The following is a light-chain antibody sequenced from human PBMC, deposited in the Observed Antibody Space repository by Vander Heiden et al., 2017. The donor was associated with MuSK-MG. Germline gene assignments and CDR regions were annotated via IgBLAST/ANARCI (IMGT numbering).Light chain of an antibody. V-gene: IGLV2-23*02. J-gene: IGLJ2*01. Sequence: QSALTQPASVSGSPGQSITISCTGTSRDVGSFNLVSWYQQHPGKVPKLSMYEVVMRPSGVPTRFSGSKSGNTASLTISGLQAEDDADDYCCAYIGNTVSLFGGGTKLTVL. CDR1: SRDVGSFNL. CDR3: CAYIGNTVSL. CDR2: EVV.